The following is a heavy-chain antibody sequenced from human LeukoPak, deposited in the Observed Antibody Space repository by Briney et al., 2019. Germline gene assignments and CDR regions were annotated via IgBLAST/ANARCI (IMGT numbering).Heavy chain of an antibody. CDR3: ASYYHDSSGYYQYYFDS. J-gene: IGHJ4*02. CDR1: GESFSGYY. D-gene: IGHD3-22*01. Sequence: SETLSLTCAVYGESFSGYYWTWIRQPPGKGLEWIGEINDSGRTSCNSSLKSRVTISVDTSKNQFSLKLRSVAAADTAVYYCASYYHDSSGYYQYYFDSWGQGTLVTVSS. CDR2: INDSGRT. V-gene: IGHV4-34*01.